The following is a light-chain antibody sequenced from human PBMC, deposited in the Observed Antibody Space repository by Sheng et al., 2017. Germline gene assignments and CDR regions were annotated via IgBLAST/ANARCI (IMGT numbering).Light chain of an antibody. V-gene: IGKV3-11*01. CDR1: QSVSSY. Sequence: ETVLTQSPATLSLSPGEIATLSCRASQSVSSYLAWYQHKPGQPPRLLIYDASNRATGTPARFSGSGSGTDFTLTISSLEPEDFAVYYCQQRSDWWTFGPGTKVEIK. CDR3: QQRSDWWT. J-gene: IGKJ1*01. CDR2: DAS.